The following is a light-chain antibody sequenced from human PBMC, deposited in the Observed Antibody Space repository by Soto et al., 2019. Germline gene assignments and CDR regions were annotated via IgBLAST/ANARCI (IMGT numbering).Light chain of an antibody. Sequence: EIVMTQSPATLSVSPGDSATLSCRASQSVTRNLAWYQHKPGQAPRLLIYSSSTRAAGIPARFGGSGSGTECTFSISSLKSEDGAVYYCQQYNNWTRTFGQGTKVDIK. J-gene: IGKJ1*01. CDR2: SSS. CDR1: QSVTRN. V-gene: IGKV3-15*01. CDR3: QQYNNWTRT.